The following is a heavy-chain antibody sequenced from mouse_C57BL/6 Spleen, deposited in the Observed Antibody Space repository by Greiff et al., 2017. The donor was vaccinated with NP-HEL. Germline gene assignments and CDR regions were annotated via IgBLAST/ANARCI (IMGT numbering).Heavy chain of an antibody. CDR2: IRSKSNNYAT. Sequence: EVMLVESGGGLVQPKGSLKLSCAASGFSFNTYAMNWVRQAPGKGLEWVARIRSKSNNYATYYADSVKDRFTISRDDSESMLYLQMNNLKTEDTAMYYCVGGSYAMDYWGQGTSVTVSS. V-gene: IGHV10-1*01. J-gene: IGHJ4*01. CDR3: VGGSYAMDY. CDR1: GFSFNTYA.